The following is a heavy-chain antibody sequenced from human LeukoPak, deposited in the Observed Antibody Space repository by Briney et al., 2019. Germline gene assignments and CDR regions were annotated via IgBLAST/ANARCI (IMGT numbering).Heavy chain of an antibody. CDR1: GYTFTSYD. D-gene: IGHD3-22*01. Sequence: ASMKVTCKASGYTFTSYDINWVRHAPAQGLEWMGWMNPNSGNTGYAQKFQGRVTMTRNTSISTAYMELSSLRSEDAAVYYCARVDRSGYYYPPYYYYYMDVWGKGTTVTVSS. CDR2: MNPNSGNT. CDR3: ARVDRSGYYYPPYYYYYMDV. J-gene: IGHJ6*03. V-gene: IGHV1-8*01.